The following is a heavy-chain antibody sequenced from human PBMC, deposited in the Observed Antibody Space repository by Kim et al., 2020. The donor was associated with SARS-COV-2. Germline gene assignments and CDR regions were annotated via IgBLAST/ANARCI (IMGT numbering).Heavy chain of an antibody. V-gene: IGHV4-30-4*01. CDR1: GGSISSGAYY. Sequence: SETLSLTCTVSGGSISSGAYYWSWIRQPPGKGLEWIGYIYYRGSSHYNPSLKSRITISEDTSKNQFSLKLSSVTAADTAVYYCARGPPIGGGDCYSHWGQGTLVTVSS. CDR3: ARGPPIGGGDCYSH. CDR2: IYYRGSS. J-gene: IGHJ4*02. D-gene: IGHD2-21*02.